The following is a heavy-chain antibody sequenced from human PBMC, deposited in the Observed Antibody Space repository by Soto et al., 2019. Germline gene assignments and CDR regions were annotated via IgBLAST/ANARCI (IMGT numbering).Heavy chain of an antibody. CDR3: GHRRNYDGSWNQGVFDY. CDR2: IYWDDDK. V-gene: IGHV2-5*02. Sequence: ESGPTLVNPTQPLTLTCTFSGFSLTSRPVGVGWVRQSPGKALEWLAFIYWDDDKRYSPFLRSALTVTKDTSKNLVFLTLTNIDPVDSATYYCGHRRNYDGSWNQGVFDYWGQGIPVTVSS. J-gene: IGHJ4*02. D-gene: IGHD3-16*01. CDR1: GFSLTSRPVG.